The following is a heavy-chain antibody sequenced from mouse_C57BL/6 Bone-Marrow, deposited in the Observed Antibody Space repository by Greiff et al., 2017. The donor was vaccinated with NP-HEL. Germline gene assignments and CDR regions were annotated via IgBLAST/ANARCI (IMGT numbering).Heavy chain of an antibody. CDR2: ISHGGGST. J-gene: IGHJ4*01. V-gene: IGHV5-12*01. CDR3: ARLYYGNYAMDY. D-gene: IGHD2-1*01. Sequence: EVKLVESGGGLVQPGGSLKLSCAASGFTFSDYYMYWVRQTPEKRLEWVAYISHGGGSTYYPDTVKGRFTIARDNAKNTLYLQMSRLKSEDTAMYYCARLYYGNYAMDYWGQGTSVTVSS. CDR1: GFTFSDYY.